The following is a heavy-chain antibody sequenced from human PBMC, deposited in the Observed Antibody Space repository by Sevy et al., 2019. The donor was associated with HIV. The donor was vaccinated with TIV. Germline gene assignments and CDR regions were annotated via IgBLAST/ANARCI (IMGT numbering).Heavy chain of an antibody. D-gene: IGHD3-10*01. CDR3: AKDKYCLGSSYYFDY. CDR1: GFTFDDYA. CDR2: ISWNRGSI. V-gene: IGHV3-9*01. Sequence: GGSLRLSCTASGFTFDDYAMHWVRQAPGKGLEWVSGISWNRGSIAYADSVKGRFTISRDNAKNSLYLQMNSLRTEDTALYYCAKDKYCLGSSYYFDYWGQGTLVTVSS. J-gene: IGHJ4*02.